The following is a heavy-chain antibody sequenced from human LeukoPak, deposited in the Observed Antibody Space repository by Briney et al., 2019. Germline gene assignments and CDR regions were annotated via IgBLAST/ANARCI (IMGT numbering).Heavy chain of an antibody. V-gene: IGHV1-18*01. Sequence: GASVKVSCKASGYTFTSYGISWVRQAPGQGLEWMGWISAYNGNTNYAQKPQGRVTMTTDTSTSTAYMELRSLRSDDTAVYYCAREWFGGVKDYFDYWGQGTLVTVSS. D-gene: IGHD3-16*01. CDR1: GYTFTSYG. CDR3: AREWFGGVKDYFDY. CDR2: ISAYNGNT. J-gene: IGHJ4*02.